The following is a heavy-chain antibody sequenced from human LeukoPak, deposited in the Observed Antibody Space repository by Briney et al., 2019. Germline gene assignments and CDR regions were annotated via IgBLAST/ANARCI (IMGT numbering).Heavy chain of an antibody. CDR2: IYYSGIT. CDR1: GGSISSSSYY. CDR3: ASHQTGDDHYFEY. J-gene: IGHJ4*02. Sequence: SETLSLTCSVSGGSISSSSYYWGWIRQPPGKGLEWIGSIYYSGITDYNPSLKSRLRISVDTSKNQFSLKLSSVTAADTAVYYCASHQTGDDHYFEYWGQGTLVTVSS. V-gene: IGHV4-39*01. D-gene: IGHD7-27*01.